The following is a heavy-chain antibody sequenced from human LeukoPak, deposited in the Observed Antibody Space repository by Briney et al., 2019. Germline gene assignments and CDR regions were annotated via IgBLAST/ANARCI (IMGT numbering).Heavy chain of an antibody. CDR2: ISSSSSYI. J-gene: IGHJ4*02. CDR3: ARDIGIAARRGSFDY. CDR1: GFTFSSYS. V-gene: IGHV3-21*01. D-gene: IGHD6-6*01. Sequence: GGSLRLSCAASGFTFSSYSMNWVRQAPGKGLEWVSSISSSSSYIYYADSVKGRFTISRHNAKNSLYLQMNSLRAEDTAVYYCARDIGIAARRGSFDYWGQGTLVTVSS.